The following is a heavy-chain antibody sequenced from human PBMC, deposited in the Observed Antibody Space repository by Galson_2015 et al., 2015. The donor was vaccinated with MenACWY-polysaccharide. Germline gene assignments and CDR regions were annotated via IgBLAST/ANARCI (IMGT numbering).Heavy chain of an antibody. Sequence: SLRLSCAASGFTFTSYAMSWVRQAPGKALERVSAIRSSGANTYYADSVKGRFTISRDNSKNTLYLQMNSLRAEDTAVYYCAKDSTDFWSVAGRFDHWGQGTLVTVSS. J-gene: IGHJ5*02. D-gene: IGHD3-3*01. CDR2: IRSSGANT. CDR1: GFTFTSYA. CDR3: AKDSTDFWSVAGRFDH. V-gene: IGHV3-23*01.